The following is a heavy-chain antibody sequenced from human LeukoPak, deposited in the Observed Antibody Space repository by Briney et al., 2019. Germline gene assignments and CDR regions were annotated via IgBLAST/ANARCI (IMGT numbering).Heavy chain of an antibody. Sequence: GGSLRLSCAASGFTFSSYAMHWVCQAPGKGLEWVAVISYDGSNKYYADSVKGRFTISRDNSKNTLYLQMNSLRAEDTAVYYCARDFAGAAAGFKHLDYWGQGILVTVSS. J-gene: IGHJ4*02. CDR3: ARDFAGAAAGFKHLDY. V-gene: IGHV3-30-3*01. CDR2: ISYDGSNK. D-gene: IGHD6-13*01. CDR1: GFTFSSYA.